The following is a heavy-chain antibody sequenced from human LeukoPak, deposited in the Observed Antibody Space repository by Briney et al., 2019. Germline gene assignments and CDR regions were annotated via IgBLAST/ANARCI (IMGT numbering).Heavy chain of an antibody. V-gene: IGHV3-30*04. CDR3: ARDPSGGGFGELLWPYFQH. CDR1: GFTFSNYA. D-gene: IGHD3-10*01. CDR2: ISYDGSNK. Sequence: GRSLGLSCVASGFTFSNYAIHWVRQAPGKGLEWVAIISYDGSNKYYADSVKGRFTISRDNSKNTVFLQMNSLRADDTAVYYCARDPSGGGFGELLWPYFQHWGQGTLVTVSS. J-gene: IGHJ1*01.